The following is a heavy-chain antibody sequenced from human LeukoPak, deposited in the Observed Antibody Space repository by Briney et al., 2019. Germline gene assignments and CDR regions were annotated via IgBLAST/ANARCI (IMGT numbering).Heavy chain of an antibody. CDR3: ARTDYYDSSGYPGNFDY. J-gene: IGHJ4*02. CDR1: GGSISSGGYS. Sequence: SQTLSLTCTVSGGSISSGGYSWSWIRQHPGKGLEWIGYIYYSGSTNYNPSLKSRVTISVDTSKNQFSLKLSSVTAADTAVYYCARTDYYDSSGYPGNFDYWGQGTLVTVSS. D-gene: IGHD3-22*01. CDR2: IYYSGST. V-gene: IGHV4-31*03.